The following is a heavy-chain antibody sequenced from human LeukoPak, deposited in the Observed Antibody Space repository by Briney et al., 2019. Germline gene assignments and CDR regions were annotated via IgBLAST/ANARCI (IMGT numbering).Heavy chain of an antibody. J-gene: IGHJ3*02. Sequence: ASVKVSCKASGYTFTGYYMHWVRQAPGQGLEWMGWINPNSGGTNYAQKFQGRVTMTRDTSISTAYMELSRLRSDDTAVYYCAREYRITMIVCRGAFDIWGQGTMVTVSS. CDR1: GYTFTGYY. CDR3: AREYRITMIVCRGAFDI. D-gene: IGHD3-22*01. CDR2: INPNSGGT. V-gene: IGHV1-2*02.